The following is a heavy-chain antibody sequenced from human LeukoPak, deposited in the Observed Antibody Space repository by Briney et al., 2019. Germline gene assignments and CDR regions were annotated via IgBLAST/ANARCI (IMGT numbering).Heavy chain of an antibody. D-gene: IGHD3-22*01. Sequence: PGGSLRLSCPASGFTFSSYAMSWVRQAPGKGLEWVSAISGSGGSTYYADSVKGRFTISRDNSKNTLYLQMNSLRAEDTGVYYCAKGTYTMIVVVILDYWGQGTLVTVSS. V-gene: IGHV3-23*01. CDR1: GFTFSSYA. CDR3: AKGTYTMIVVVILDY. CDR2: ISGSGGST. J-gene: IGHJ4*02.